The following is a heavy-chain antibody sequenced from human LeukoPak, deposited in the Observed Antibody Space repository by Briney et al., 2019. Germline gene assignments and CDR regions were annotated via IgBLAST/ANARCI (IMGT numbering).Heavy chain of an antibody. J-gene: IGHJ4*02. D-gene: IGHD5-12*01. V-gene: IGHV3-15*01. CDR2: IRNDRRP. CDR1: GLTFSDAW. CDR3: TWMATIFTVDY. Sequence: GGSLRLSCELSGLTFSDAWMSWVRQAPGKGLEWVGRIRNDRRPDYAAPVQGRFSISRDNSKNTFYLQMNSLRTEDTGMYFCTWMATIFTVDYWGQGTLVTVSS.